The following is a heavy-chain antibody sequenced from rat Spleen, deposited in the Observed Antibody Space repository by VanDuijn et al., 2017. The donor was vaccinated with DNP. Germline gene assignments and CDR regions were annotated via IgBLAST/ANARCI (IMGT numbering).Heavy chain of an antibody. V-gene: IGHV5-19*01. D-gene: IGHD4-3*01. Sequence: EVQLVESGGGLVQPGRSLKLSCEASGFTFNNYGMHWVRQAPRKGLEWVSSINPSSSSTYYRDSVKGRFTISRDNAKSTLYLQIDSLRSEDTAIYYCSTTVRGPGYWGQGVMVTVSS. CDR3: STTVRGPGY. CDR1: GFTFNNYG. J-gene: IGHJ2*01. CDR2: INPSSSST.